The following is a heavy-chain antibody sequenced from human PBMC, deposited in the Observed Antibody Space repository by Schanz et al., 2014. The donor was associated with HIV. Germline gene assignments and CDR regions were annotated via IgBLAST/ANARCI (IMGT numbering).Heavy chain of an antibody. CDR3: AKGQRGVVRGDIDY. D-gene: IGHD3-10*01. CDR1: GFTFRSFA. V-gene: IGHV3-23*01. J-gene: IGHJ4*02. Sequence: EVRLLESGGRLVQPGGSLRLSCAASGFTFRSFAMSWVRQAPGKGLEWVSVISGSGLSTYYADSVKGRFTISRDNSKNTLYLQMNSLRAEDTAVYYCAKGQRGVVRGDIDYWGQGTLVTVSS. CDR2: ISGSGLST.